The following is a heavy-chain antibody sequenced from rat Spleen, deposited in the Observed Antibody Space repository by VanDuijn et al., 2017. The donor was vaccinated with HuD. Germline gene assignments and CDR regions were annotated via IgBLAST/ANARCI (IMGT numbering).Heavy chain of an antibody. CDR2: ISTSGGST. Sequence: EVQLVESGGGLVQPGRSRKLSCAASGFTFSNYDMAWVRQAPTTGLEWVASISTSGGSTYYRDSVKGRFTVSRDNAKSTLYLQMDSLRSEDTATYYCARLGDYWGQGVMVTVSS. D-gene: IGHD5-1*01. CDR3: ARLGDY. V-gene: IGHV5-25*01. J-gene: IGHJ2*01. CDR1: GFTFSNYD.